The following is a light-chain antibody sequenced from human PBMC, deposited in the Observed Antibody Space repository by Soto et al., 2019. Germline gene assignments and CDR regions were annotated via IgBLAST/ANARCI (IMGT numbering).Light chain of an antibody. CDR3: QKYNSAPQT. V-gene: IGKV1-27*01. CDR1: QGISNY. CDR2: AAS. Sequence: DIQMTQSPSSLSASVGDRVTITCRTRQGISNYLAWYQQKPGKVPKLLIYAASTLQSGVPSRFSGSGSETDFTLTIRSLQPEDVATYYCQKYNSAPQTFGQGTKVEIK. J-gene: IGKJ1*01.